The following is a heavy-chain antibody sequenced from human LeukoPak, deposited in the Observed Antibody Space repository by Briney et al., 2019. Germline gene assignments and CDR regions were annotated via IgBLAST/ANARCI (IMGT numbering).Heavy chain of an antibody. Sequence: SETLSLTCTVSGGSISSSSYYWGWIRQPPGKGLEWIGSIYYSGSTYYNPSLKSRGTISVDTSKNQFSLKLSSMTAADTAVYYCARRQPVVVPDESGWFDPWGQGTLVTVSS. V-gene: IGHV4-39*01. CDR1: GGSISSSSYY. D-gene: IGHD2-2*01. J-gene: IGHJ5*02. CDR3: ARRQPVVVPDESGWFDP. CDR2: IYYSGST.